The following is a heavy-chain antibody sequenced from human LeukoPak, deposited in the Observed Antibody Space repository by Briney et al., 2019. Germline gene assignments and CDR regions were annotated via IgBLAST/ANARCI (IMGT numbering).Heavy chain of an antibody. CDR2: TSTTSTYI. Sequence: PGGSLRLSCAASGFTFSSYSVNWVRQAPGKGLEWVSSTSTTSTYIYYADSVKGRFTISRDNAKSSLYLQMNSLRAEDTAVYYCARDVHSDYDYYAMDVWGQGTTVTVSS. J-gene: IGHJ6*02. CDR1: GFTFSSYS. D-gene: IGHD4-11*01. CDR3: ARDVHSDYDYYAMDV. V-gene: IGHV3-21*01.